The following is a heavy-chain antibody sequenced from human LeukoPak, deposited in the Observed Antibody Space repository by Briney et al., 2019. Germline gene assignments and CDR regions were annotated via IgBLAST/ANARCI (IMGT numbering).Heavy chain of an antibody. CDR3: ARGSLSKIQLWFLLDY. V-gene: IGHV3-30-3*01. CDR1: GFTFSSYA. J-gene: IGHJ4*02. Sequence: GGSLRLSCAASGFTFSSYAMHRVRQAPGKGLEWVAVISYDGSNKYYADSVKGRFTISRDNSKNTLYLQMNSLRAEDTAVYYCARGSLSKIQLWFLLDYWGQGTLVTVSS. CDR2: ISYDGSNK. D-gene: IGHD5-18*01.